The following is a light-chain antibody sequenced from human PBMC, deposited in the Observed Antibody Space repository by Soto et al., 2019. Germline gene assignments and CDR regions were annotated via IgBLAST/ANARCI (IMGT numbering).Light chain of an antibody. J-gene: IGLJ1*01. CDR1: SSDVGAYNS. CDR3: SSYAGSNNLYV. Sequence: QSVLTQPPSASGSPGQSVTISCTGTSSDVGAYNSVSWYQQHPGKAPKLMHYEVSKRPSGVPDRLSGSKSGNTASLTDSGLQAEDEADYYCSSYAGSNNLYVFGTGTKVTVL. V-gene: IGLV2-8*01. CDR2: EVS.